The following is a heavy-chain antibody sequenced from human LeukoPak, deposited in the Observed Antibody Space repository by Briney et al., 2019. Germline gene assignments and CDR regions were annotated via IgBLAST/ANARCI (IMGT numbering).Heavy chain of an antibody. Sequence: SETLSLTCTVSGGSISSSSYYWGWIRQPPGKGLEWIGSIYYSGSTYYNPSLKSRVTISVDTSKNQFSLKLSSVTAADTAVYYCARHFARGAIRADSGYDAGSYWGQGTLVTVSS. CDR2: IYYSGST. CDR3: ARHFARGAIRADSGYDAGSY. CDR1: GGSISSSSYY. J-gene: IGHJ4*02. D-gene: IGHD5-12*01. V-gene: IGHV4-39*01.